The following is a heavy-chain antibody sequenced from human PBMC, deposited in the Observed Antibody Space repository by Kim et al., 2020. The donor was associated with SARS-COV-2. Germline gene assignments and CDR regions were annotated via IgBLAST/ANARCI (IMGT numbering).Heavy chain of an antibody. CDR1: GGSITSYY. J-gene: IGHJ3*02. V-gene: IGHV4-59*01. CDR2: IYYSGST. D-gene: IGHD3-10*01. CDR3: ARRALGTYYYGSGSYYVHDAFDI. Sequence: SETLSLICTVSGGSITSYYWSWIRQPPGKGLEWIGYIYYSGSTNYNPSLKSRVTISVDTSKNQFSLKLSSVTAADTAVYYCARRALGTYYYGSGSYYVHDAFDIWGQGTMVTVSS.